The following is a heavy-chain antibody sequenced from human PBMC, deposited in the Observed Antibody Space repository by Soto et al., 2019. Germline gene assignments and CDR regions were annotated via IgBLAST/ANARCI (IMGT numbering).Heavy chain of an antibody. CDR3: ASKVVGYDYGDYEHAFDI. Sequence: ASVKVSCKASGYTFTSYDINWVRQATGQGLEWMGWMNPNSGNTGYAQKFQGRVTMTRNTSISTAYMELSSLRSEDTAVYYCASKVVGYDYGDYEHAFDIWGQGTMVTVSS. D-gene: IGHD4-17*01. V-gene: IGHV1-8*01. J-gene: IGHJ3*02. CDR2: MNPNSGNT. CDR1: GYTFTSYD.